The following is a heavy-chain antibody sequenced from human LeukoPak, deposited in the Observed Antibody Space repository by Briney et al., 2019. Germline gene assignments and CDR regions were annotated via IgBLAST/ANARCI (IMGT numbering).Heavy chain of an antibody. CDR2: IYYSGST. D-gene: IGHD5-18*01. Sequence: PSETLSLACTVSGGSISSYYWSWIRQPPGKGLEWIGYIYYSGSTNYNPSLKSRVTISVDTSENQFSLKLSSVTAADTAVYYCARDRGYSYKINHAFDIWGQGTMVTVSS. CDR1: GGSISSYY. V-gene: IGHV4-59*01. CDR3: ARDRGYSYKINHAFDI. J-gene: IGHJ3*02.